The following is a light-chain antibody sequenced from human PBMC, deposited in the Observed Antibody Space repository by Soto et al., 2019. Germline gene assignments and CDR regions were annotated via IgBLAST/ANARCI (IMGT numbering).Light chain of an antibody. CDR1: QSVGSN. CDR2: GAS. CDR3: QQHSSWPPT. Sequence: EIVMTRSPATRSMSLGKRVTLSVRASQSVGSNLAWYQQKPGLAPRVLIYGASTRATGIPARFSGSGSGTDFTLTISSLESEDFAVYYCQQHSSWPPTFGAGTKVDIK. V-gene: IGKV3-15*01. J-gene: IGKJ3*01.